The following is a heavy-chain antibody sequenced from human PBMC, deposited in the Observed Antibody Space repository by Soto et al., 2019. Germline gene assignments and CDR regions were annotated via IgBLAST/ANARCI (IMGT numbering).Heavy chain of an antibody. CDR3: TRVGTMIVVVTSKPYYFDY. CDR1: GFTFGDYA. J-gene: IGHJ4*02. D-gene: IGHD3-22*01. CDR2: IRSKAYGGTT. Sequence: GGSLRLSCTASGFTFGDYAMSWFRQAPGKGLEWVGFIRSKAYGGTTEYAASVKGRFTISRDDSKSIAYLQMNSLKTEDTAVYYCTRVGTMIVVVTSKPYYFDYWGQGTLVTVSS. V-gene: IGHV3-49*03.